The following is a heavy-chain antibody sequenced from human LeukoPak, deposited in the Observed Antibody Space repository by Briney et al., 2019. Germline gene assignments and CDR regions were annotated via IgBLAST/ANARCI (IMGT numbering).Heavy chain of an antibody. V-gene: IGHV1-18*01. D-gene: IGHD3-22*01. J-gene: IGHJ4*02. CDR2: ISAYNGNT. CDR3: ARGFRPTMIVVADDY. Sequence: ASVKVSCKASGHTFTSYGISWVRQAPGQGLEWMGWISAYNGNTNYAQKLQGRVTMTTDTSTSTAYMELRSLRSDDTAVYYCARGFRPTMIVVADDYWGQGTLVTVSS. CDR1: GHTFTSYG.